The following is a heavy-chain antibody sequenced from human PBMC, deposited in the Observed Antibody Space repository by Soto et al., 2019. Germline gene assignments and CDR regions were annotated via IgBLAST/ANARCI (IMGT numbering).Heavy chain of an antibody. CDR3: ARKADSSGYYHEYFDY. D-gene: IGHD3-22*01. J-gene: IGHJ4*02. CDR2: INHSGST. CDR1: GGSFSGYY. Sequence: QVQLQQWGAGLLKPSETLSLTCAVYGGSFSGYYWSWIRQPPGKGLEWIGEINHSGSTNYNPSLKSRVTISVDSSKHHVSLTLSSVTAADTAVYYCARKADSSGYYHEYFDYWGQGTLVTVSS. V-gene: IGHV4-34*01.